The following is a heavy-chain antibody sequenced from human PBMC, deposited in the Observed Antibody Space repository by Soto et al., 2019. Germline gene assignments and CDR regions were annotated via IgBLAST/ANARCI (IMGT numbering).Heavy chain of an antibody. CDR2: IYYSGST. V-gene: IGHV4-59*12. D-gene: IGHD3-22*01. CDR1: GGSISSYY. Sequence: SETLSLTCTVSGGSISSYYWSWIRQPPGKGLEWIGYIYYSGSTNYNPSLKSRVTISIDRSKNQFSLKLSSVTAADTAVYYCARDLGYYYDSSGYWNDAFDIWGQGTMVTVS. J-gene: IGHJ3*02. CDR3: ARDLGYYYDSSGYWNDAFDI.